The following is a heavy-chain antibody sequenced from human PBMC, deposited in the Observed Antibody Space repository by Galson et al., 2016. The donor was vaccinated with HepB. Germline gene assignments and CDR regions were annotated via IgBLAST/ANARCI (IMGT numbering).Heavy chain of an antibody. CDR1: GFTFSNYW. Sequence: SLRLSCAASGFTFSNYWMHWVRQAPGKGLVWVSRITSDGSSTTYAESVKGRFTISRDNAKNTLYLQMNSLRDEDTAAYYCARDRGSITPFDPWGQGTLVTVSS. V-gene: IGHV3-74*01. J-gene: IGHJ5*02. D-gene: IGHD3-10*01. CDR3: ARDRGSITPFDP. CDR2: ITSDGSST.